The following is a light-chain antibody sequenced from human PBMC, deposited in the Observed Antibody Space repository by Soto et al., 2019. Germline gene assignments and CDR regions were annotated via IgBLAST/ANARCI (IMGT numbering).Light chain of an antibody. J-gene: IGKJ1*01. CDR1: QSVSSSY. V-gene: IGKV3-20*01. Sequence: EIVLTQSPGTLSLSPGERATLSCRASQSVSSSYLAWYQHKPGQPTRLLIYGASNRTTIIPERFSGSGSGTDFTTTIGILEHEVFAVYYCQHYSASSWTFGQGTKVE. CDR3: QHYSASSWT. CDR2: GAS.